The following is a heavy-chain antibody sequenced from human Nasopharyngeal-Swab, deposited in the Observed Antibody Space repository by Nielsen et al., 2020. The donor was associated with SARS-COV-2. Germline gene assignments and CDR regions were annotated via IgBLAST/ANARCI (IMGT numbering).Heavy chain of an antibody. Sequence: SETLSLTCTVSGGSISSYYWSWIRQPPGKGLEGIGYIYYSGSTNYNPSLKSRVTISVDTSKNQFSLKLSSVTAADTAVYYCARSEWIQLWSTGRRGMDVWGQGTTVTVSS. CDR1: GGSISSYY. V-gene: IGHV4-59*13. CDR2: IYYSGST. J-gene: IGHJ6*02. D-gene: IGHD5-18*01. CDR3: ARSEWIQLWSTGRRGMDV.